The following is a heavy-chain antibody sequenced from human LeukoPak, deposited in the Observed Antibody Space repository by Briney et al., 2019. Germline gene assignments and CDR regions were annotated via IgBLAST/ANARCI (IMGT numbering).Heavy chain of an antibody. CDR1: GGSISRYY. CDR2: IYYSGRT. V-gene: IGHV4-59*08. D-gene: IGHD3-22*01. Sequence: SETLSLTCTVSGGSISRYYWSWIRQPPGKGLEWIGYIYYSGRTNYNPSLKSRVTISVDTSKNQFSLKLSSVTAADTAVYYCASEAHYDSSGYYSDYWGQGTLVTVSS. CDR3: ASEAHYDSSGYYSDY. J-gene: IGHJ4*02.